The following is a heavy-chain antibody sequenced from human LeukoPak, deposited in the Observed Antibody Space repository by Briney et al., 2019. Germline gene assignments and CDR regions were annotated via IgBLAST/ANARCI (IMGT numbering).Heavy chain of an antibody. Sequence: SGGSLRLSCAASGFIFSTYDMHWVRQAPGKGLEWVAVISYDRSNKYYADSVKGRFTISRDNSKNTLYLQMNSLRAEDTAVYYCAKASVYYGSGSYWNWGQGTLVTVSS. D-gene: IGHD3-10*01. CDR2: ISYDRSNK. CDR3: AKASVYYGSGSYWN. V-gene: IGHV3-30*18. J-gene: IGHJ4*02. CDR1: GFIFSTYD.